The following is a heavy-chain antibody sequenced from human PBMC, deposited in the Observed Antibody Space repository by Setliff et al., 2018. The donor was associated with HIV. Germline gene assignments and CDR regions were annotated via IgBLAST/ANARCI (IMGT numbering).Heavy chain of an antibody. CDR2: ISGGGKSI. CDR1: GFTFSSYT. D-gene: IGHD3-10*01. V-gene: IGHV3-21*01. J-gene: IGHJ4*02. Sequence: PGGSLRLSCAASGFTFSSYTMHWVRQAPGKGLEWVASISGGGKSIYYADSVKGRFTISRDNADRSLYLQMNSLRAEDTAVYYCAKDKGQKYADYWGQGTMVTVSS. CDR3: AKDKGQKYADY.